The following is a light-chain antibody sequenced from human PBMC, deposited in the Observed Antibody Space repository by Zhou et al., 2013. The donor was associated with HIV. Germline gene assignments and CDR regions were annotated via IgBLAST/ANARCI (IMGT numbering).Light chain of an antibody. CDR1: QGISSY. V-gene: IGKV1-39*01. CDR3: QQSYSTLWLT. J-gene: IGKJ4*01. CDR2: AAS. Sequence: DIQMTQSPSTLSASVGDRVTVTCRASQGISSYLAWYQLKPGKAPKLLIYAASTLQSAVPSRFSGSGSGTDFTLTISSLQPEDFATYYCQQSYSTLWLTFGGGTKVEIK.